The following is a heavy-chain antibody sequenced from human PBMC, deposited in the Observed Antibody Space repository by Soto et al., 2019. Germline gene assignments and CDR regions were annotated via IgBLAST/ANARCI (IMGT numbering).Heavy chain of an antibody. V-gene: IGHV4-61*01. J-gene: IGHJ4*02. Sequence: QVQLQESGPGLVKPSETLSLTCTVSGGSVSSGSYYWSWIRQPPGKGLEWIGYIYYSGSTNYNPSLNSRVTISVDTSKNQFSLKLSSVTAADTAVYYCARATPMWLLPYYFDYWGQGTLVTVSS. CDR1: GGSVSSGSYY. CDR2: IYYSGST. CDR3: ARATPMWLLPYYFDY. D-gene: IGHD3-22*01.